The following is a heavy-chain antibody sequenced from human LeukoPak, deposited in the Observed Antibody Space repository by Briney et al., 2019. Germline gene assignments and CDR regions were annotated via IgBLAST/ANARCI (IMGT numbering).Heavy chain of an antibody. D-gene: IGHD3-22*01. CDR1: GGSFSSGDYY. V-gene: IGHV4-30-4*08. Sequence: SETLSLTCTVSGGSFSSGDYYWSWIRQPPGKGLEWIGYIYYSGSTYYNPSLKSRVTISVDTSKNQFSLKLSSVTAADTAVYYCARGARYYYDSSGYWTDRYYFDYWGQGTLVTVSS. CDR3: ARGARYYYDSSGYWTDRYYFDY. J-gene: IGHJ4*02. CDR2: IYYSGST.